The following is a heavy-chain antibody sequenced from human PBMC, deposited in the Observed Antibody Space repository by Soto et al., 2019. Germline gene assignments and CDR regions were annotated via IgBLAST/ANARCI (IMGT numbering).Heavy chain of an antibody. V-gene: IGHV1-69*02. CDR3: ARGGWNAGVGPSSWFDP. CDR2: IIPILGIA. CDR1: GGTFSSYT. D-gene: IGHD1-1*01. J-gene: IGHJ5*02. Sequence: QVQLVQSGAEVKNPGSSVKVSCKASGGTFSSYTISWVRQPPGQGLEWMGRIIPILGIANYAQKFQGRVTITADKSTSPAYMELRSLRSDDTDVYYCARGGWNAGVGPSSWFDPWGQGTLVTVSS.